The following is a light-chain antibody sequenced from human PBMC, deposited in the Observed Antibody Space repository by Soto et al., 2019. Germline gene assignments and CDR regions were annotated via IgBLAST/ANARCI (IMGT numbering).Light chain of an antibody. CDR3: SSYTDSSTL. Sequence: QSVLTQPASVSGSPGQSITISCTGTSSDVGSYNYVSWYQQHPGKAPKLMISGVSDRPSGISSRFSGSKSGNTASLTISGLQTEDEADYYCSSYTDSSTLFGTGTKLTVL. J-gene: IGLJ1*01. V-gene: IGLV2-14*01. CDR2: GVS. CDR1: SSDVGSYNY.